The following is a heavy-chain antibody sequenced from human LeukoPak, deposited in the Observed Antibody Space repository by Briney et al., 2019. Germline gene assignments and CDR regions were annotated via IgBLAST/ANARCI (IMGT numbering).Heavy chain of an antibody. J-gene: IGHJ5*01. CDR3: ARDRGYCSGGSCYSNWFDS. V-gene: IGHV1-69*13. CDR2: IIPIFGTA. Sequence: ASVKVSCKASGGTFSSYAISWVRQAPGQGLEWMGGIIPIFGTANYAQKFQGRVTITADESTSTAYMELSSLRSEDTAVYYCARDRGYCSGGSCYSNWFDSWGQGTLVTVSS. CDR1: GGTFSSYA. D-gene: IGHD2-15*01.